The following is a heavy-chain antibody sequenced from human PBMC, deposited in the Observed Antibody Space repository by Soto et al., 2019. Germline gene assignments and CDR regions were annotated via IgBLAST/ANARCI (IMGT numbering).Heavy chain of an antibody. V-gene: IGHV4-34*01. CDR1: GGSFSDNY. Sequence: QVHLQQWGAGLLKPSETLSLTCAVYGGSFSDNYWSWIRQSPEKGLEWIGEINHSGSTNYNPSLKVRVTISVDTSQSQFSLKLNSVTAADTAVYYCARGEFGVGYCSGTTSYCSFEIWGQGTMVTVSS. CDR3: ARGEFGVGYCSGTTSYCSFEI. J-gene: IGHJ3*02. CDR2: INHSGST. D-gene: IGHD2-2*03.